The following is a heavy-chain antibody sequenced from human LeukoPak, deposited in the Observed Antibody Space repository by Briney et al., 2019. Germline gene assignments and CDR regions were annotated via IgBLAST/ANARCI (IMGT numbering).Heavy chain of an antibody. Sequence: SRTPNYIPSLRSRVTISIDTSKKHFFLKLKPVTAADTAVYYCARHVSDYGDYEHSIFDYWGQGTLVTVSS. CDR3: ARHVSDYGDYEHSIFDY. J-gene: IGHJ4*02. V-gene: IGHV4-59*08. CDR2: SRTP. D-gene: IGHD4-17*01.